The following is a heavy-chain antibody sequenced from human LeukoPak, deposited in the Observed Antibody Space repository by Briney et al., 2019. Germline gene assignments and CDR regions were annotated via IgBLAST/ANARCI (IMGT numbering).Heavy chain of an antibody. CDR1: GGSISSYY. D-gene: IGHD1-1*01. CDR2: ISSSGSA. CDR3: APEPTRTPYYYMDV. J-gene: IGHJ6*03. V-gene: IGHV4-4*07. Sequence: SETLSLTCTVSGGSISSYYWNWIRPPAGKGLEWIGRISSSGSANYNPSLKSRVTLSVDTSRNQLSLILNSVTAADTAVFYCAPEPTRTPYYYMDVWGKGTTVIVSS.